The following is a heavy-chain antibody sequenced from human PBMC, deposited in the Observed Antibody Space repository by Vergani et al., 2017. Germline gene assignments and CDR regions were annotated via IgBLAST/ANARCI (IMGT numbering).Heavy chain of an antibody. V-gene: IGHV4-4*07. CDR3: AKGPRSSRGYVDH. J-gene: IGHJ4*03. CDR2: VFSSGST. CDR1: TESISRYY. D-gene: IGHD5-24*01. Sequence: QVQLQESGPGLVKPSETLSLTCSVSTESISRYYWSWIRQPAGKGLEWIGRVFSSGSTDYNPSPERRVIMSLDTSKKQLSLNLTSVTAADTAVYYCAKGPRSSRGYVDHWGQGTLVVACS.